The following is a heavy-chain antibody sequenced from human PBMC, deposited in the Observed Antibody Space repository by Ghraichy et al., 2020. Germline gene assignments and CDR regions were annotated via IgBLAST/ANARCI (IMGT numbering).Heavy chain of an antibody. CDR1: GYTFTSYY. CDR3: ARDLYTTGTTLGGFDP. D-gene: IGHD1-1*01. V-gene: IGHV1-46*01. Sequence: ASVKVSCKASGYTFTSYYMHWVRQAPGQGLEWMGIINPSGGSTSYAQKFQGRVTMTRDTSTSTVYMELSSLRSEDTAVYYCARDLYTTGTTLGGFDPWGQGTLVTVSS. J-gene: IGHJ5*02. CDR2: INPSGGST.